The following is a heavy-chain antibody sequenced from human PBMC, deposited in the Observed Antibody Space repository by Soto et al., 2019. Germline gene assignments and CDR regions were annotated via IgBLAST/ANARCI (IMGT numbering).Heavy chain of an antibody. V-gene: IGHV3-7*03. CDR1: GFTFSNYW. J-gene: IGHJ4*02. D-gene: IGHD2-2*01. CDR3: AAYCSSISCTPCHGYS. CDR2: IKKDETEE. Sequence: EVQLVESGGGLVQPGGSLRLSCAASGFTFSNYWMSWVRQAPGKGLEWVANIKKDETEEYYVDSVKGRFTISRDNAKNSLFLQMNGLRAEDTAVYYCAAYCSSISCTPCHGYSWGQGTLGTVSS.